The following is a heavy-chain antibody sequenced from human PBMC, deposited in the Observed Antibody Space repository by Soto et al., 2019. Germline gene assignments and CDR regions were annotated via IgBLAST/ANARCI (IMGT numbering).Heavy chain of an antibody. CDR3: ARYCSGGSCYYSYYYGMDG. J-gene: IGHJ6*02. D-gene: IGHD2-15*01. CDR1: GFTFSSYE. CDR2: ISSSGSNK. Sequence: EVQLVESVGGLVQPGGSLRLSCAASGFTFSSYEMNWVRQAPGKGLEWVSYISSSGSNKNYADSVKGRFTISRDNAKNSLYLQMNSLRAEDTAVYYCARYCSGGSCYYSYYYGMDGWGQGTTVTVSS. V-gene: IGHV3-48*03.